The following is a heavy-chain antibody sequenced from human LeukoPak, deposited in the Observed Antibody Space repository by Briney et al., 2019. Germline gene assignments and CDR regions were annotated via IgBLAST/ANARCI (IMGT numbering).Heavy chain of an antibody. J-gene: IGHJ5*02. CDR2: LYHGGST. CDR3: ARGRYYYDSSGYPYNWFDP. V-gene: IGHV4-59*01. CDR1: RGSISSYY. D-gene: IGHD3-22*01. Sequence: SETLSLTCIVSRGSISSYYWSWIRQPPGKGLECVGYLYHGGSTNYNPSLKSRVTISGDTSKNHFSLNLSFVTAADTAMYYCARGRYYYDSSGYPYNWFDPWGQGTLVTVSS.